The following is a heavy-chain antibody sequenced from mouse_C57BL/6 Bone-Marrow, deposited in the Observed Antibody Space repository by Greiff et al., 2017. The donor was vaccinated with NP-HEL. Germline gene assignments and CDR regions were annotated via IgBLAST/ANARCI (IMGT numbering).Heavy chain of an antibody. CDR1: GFTFSDAW. J-gene: IGHJ4*01. CDR3: TRNSNYDYYAMDY. V-gene: IGHV6-6*01. D-gene: IGHD2-5*01. CDR2: IRNKANNHAT. Sequence: EVQLVESGGGLVQPGGSMKLSCAASGFTFSDAWMDWVRQSPEKGLEWVAEIRNKANNHATYYAESVKGRFTISRDDSKSSVYLQMNSLRAEDTGIYYCTRNSNYDYYAMDYWGQGTSVTVSS.